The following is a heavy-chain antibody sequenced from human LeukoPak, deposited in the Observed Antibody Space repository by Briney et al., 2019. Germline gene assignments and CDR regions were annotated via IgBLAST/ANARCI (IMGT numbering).Heavy chain of an antibody. V-gene: IGHV4-39*01. D-gene: IGHD3-16*01. CDR2: IYYSGST. CDR3: ASPGGGPTDY. CDR1: GSSISSGGYY. J-gene: IGHJ4*02. Sequence: TSETLSLTCTVSGSSISSGGYYWGWIRQPPGKGLEWIGSIYYSGSTYYNPSLKSRVTMSVDTSKNQFSLKLSSVTAADTAVYYCASPGGGPTDYWGQGTLVTVSS.